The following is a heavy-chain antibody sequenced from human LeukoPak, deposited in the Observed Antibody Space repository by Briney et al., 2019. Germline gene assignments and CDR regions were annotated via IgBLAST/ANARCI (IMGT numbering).Heavy chain of an antibody. CDR3: ARDLTRFDA. CDR2: ISSNGNGI. V-gene: IGHV3-48*03. Sequence: GGSLRLSCAASGFIFSEDEMNWVRQSPGKGLEWVAYISSNGNGIYYAVSVKGRFTISRDNTKNSLDLQMNSLRVDDTAIYYCARDLTRFDAWGQGILVTVSS. D-gene: IGHD3-10*01. CDR1: GFIFSEDE. J-gene: IGHJ5*02.